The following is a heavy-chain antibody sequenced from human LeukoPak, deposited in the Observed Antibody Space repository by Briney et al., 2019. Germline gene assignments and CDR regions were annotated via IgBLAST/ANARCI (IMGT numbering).Heavy chain of an antibody. CDR1: GGSFSGYY. CDR3: ARETRIYGWFDP. J-gene: IGHJ5*02. CDR2: INHSGST. D-gene: IGHD5-12*01. V-gene: IGHV4-34*01. Sequence: SETLSLTCAVYGGSFSGYYWSWIRQPPGKGLEWIGEINHSGSTNYNSSLRSRVTISVDTSKIHFSLKLSSVTAADTAVYYCARETRIYGWFDPWGQGTLVTVSS.